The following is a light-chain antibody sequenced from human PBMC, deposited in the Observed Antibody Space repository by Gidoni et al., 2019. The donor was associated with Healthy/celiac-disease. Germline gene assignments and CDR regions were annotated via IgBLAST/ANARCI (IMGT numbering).Light chain of an antibody. CDR3: HQSSSLPHRT. CDR2: YAS. Sequence: ELVLTQSPDFQSVTPKEKVTITCRVSQSIVSSLHWYKQKPAQSPKLLSKYASQSISGVPSRFSGSGSGTDFTLTIYSLEAENAATYYCHQSSSLPHRTFGQGTKVEIK. V-gene: IGKV6-21*02. J-gene: IGKJ1*01. CDR1: QSIVSS.